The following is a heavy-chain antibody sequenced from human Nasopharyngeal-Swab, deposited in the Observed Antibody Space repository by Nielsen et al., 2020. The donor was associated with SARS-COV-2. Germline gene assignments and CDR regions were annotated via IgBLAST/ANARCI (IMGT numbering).Heavy chain of an antibody. Sequence: ASVKVSCKASGYTFTSYDINCVRQATGQGLEWMGWMNPNSGNTGYAQKFQGRVTMTRNTSISTAYMELSSLRSEDTAVYYCARVYSSSWIDAFDIWGQGTMVTVSS. CDR1: GYTFTSYD. J-gene: IGHJ3*02. CDR2: MNPNSGNT. CDR3: ARVYSSSWIDAFDI. D-gene: IGHD6-13*01. V-gene: IGHV1-8*01.